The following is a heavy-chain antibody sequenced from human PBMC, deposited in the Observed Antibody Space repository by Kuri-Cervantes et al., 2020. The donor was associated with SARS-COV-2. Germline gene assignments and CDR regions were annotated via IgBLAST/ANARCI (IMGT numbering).Heavy chain of an antibody. CDR2: IYPGDSDT. J-gene: IGHJ4*02. CDR1: GYSFTSYW. D-gene: IGHD6-19*01. V-gene: IGHV5-51*01. Sequence: KVSCKGSGYSFTSYWIGWVRQMPGKGLEWMGIIYPGDSDTRYSPSFQGQVTISADKYISTAYLQWSSLKASDTAMYYCARLMGIAVADSSVDYWGQGPVVTVSS. CDR3: ARLMGIAVADSSVDY.